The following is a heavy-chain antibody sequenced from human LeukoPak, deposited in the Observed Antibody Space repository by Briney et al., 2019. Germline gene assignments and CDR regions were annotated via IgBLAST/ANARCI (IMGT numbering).Heavy chain of an antibody. J-gene: IGHJ3*02. CDR2: INHSGST. CDR1: GGSFSDYY. D-gene: IGHD6-13*01. V-gene: IGHV4-34*01. Sequence: SETLSLTCAVYGGSFSDYYWTWIRQPPGKGLEWIGEINHSGSTNYNPSLKSRVTISADTSKNQFSLKLNSVTAADTAVYYCARDRIAAAGTGAFDIWGQGTMVTVSS. CDR3: ARDRIAAAGTGAFDI.